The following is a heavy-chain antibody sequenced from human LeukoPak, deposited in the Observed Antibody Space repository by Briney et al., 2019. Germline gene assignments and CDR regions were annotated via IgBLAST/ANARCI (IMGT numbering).Heavy chain of an antibody. CDR3: ARHGTISSESYFDY. Sequence: SETLSLTCTVSGGSIRTYYWSSIRQPPGKGLEWIGYIHNSGRTNYNPSLKSRVTGFVDTSKNQVSLRLSSVTAADTAVYYCARHGTISSESYFDYWGQGALVTVSS. J-gene: IGHJ4*02. CDR1: GGSIRTYY. CDR2: IHNSGRT. D-gene: IGHD1-14*01. V-gene: IGHV4-59*08.